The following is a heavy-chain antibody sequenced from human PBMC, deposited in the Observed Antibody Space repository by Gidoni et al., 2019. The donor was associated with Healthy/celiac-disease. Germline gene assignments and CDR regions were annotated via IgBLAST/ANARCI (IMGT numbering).Heavy chain of an antibody. Sequence: QVQLVESGGGVVQPGRSLRLSCAASGFTFSSYGMHWVRQAPGKGLEWVAVISYDGSNKYYADSVKGRFTISRDNSKNTLYLQMNSLRAEDTAVYYCAKDWYDFFGVPDYWGQGTLVTVSS. CDR2: ISYDGSNK. CDR3: AKDWYDFFGVPDY. D-gene: IGHD3-3*01. V-gene: IGHV3-30*18. J-gene: IGHJ4*02. CDR1: GFTFSSYG.